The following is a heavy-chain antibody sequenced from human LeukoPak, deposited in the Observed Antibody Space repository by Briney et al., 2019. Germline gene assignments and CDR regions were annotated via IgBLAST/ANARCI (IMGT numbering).Heavy chain of an antibody. Sequence: GASVKVSCKPSGYTFTSFHMHWVRQAPGQGLEWMGMIDPSGGSTTYAQNFQGGVTKTRDTSTNTFYMELSSLRFDDTAIYFCARGHSFRGGYVSRWLDPWGQGTLVTVSS. CDR2: IDPSGGST. J-gene: IGHJ5*02. V-gene: IGHV1-46*01. CDR1: GYTFTSFH. D-gene: IGHD3-10*01. CDR3: ARGHSFRGGYVSRWLDP.